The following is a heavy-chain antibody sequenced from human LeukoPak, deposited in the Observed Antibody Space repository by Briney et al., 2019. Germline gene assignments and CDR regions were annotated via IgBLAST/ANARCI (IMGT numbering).Heavy chain of an antibody. CDR2: ISYDGGTK. Sequence: RGSLRLSCAASGFTFSSYGVHWVRQAPGKGLEWVAVISYDGGTKYYGDSVKGRFTISRDNSKNTLYLQMSSLRAEDTAVYYCAKEACSGSCVSDYFDYWGQGTLVTVSS. J-gene: IGHJ4*02. CDR3: AKEACSGSCVSDYFDY. CDR1: GFTFSSYG. D-gene: IGHD1-26*01. V-gene: IGHV3-30*18.